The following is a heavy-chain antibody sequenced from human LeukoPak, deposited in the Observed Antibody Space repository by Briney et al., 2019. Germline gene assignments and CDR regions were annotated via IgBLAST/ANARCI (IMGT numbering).Heavy chain of an antibody. D-gene: IGHD3-10*01. CDR1: GGSISTSSYY. Sequence: KTSETLSLTCTVSGGSISTSSYYWGWIRQPPGKGLEWIGSIYYSGTTYYNPSLKSRVTMSVDTSKNQFSLKLSSVTAADTAVYYCGRLLITALRGPNRMDVWGQGTTVTVFS. J-gene: IGHJ6*02. V-gene: IGHV4-39*01. CDR2: IYYSGTT. CDR3: GRLLITALRGPNRMDV.